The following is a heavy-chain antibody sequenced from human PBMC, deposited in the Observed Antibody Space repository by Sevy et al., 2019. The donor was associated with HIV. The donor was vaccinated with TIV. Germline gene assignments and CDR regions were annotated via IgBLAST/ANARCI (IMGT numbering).Heavy chain of an antibody. V-gene: IGHV3-21*01. Sequence: GGSLRLSCAASGITFSSHAMHWVRQAPGKGLEWVSSIISSSRYIYYPDSVRGRFTISRDNAKNSLYLQMNSLRAEDTAVYYCASAGVVIEKDAFDFWGQGTMVTVSS. CDR2: IISSSRYI. CDR1: GITFSSHA. CDR3: ASAGVVIEKDAFDF. J-gene: IGHJ3*01. D-gene: IGHD3-3*01.